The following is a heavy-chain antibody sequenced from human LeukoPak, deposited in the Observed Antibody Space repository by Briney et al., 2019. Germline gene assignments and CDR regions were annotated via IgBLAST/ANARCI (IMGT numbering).Heavy chain of an antibody. CDR2: ISGSGGST. CDR1: GITLSNYG. D-gene: IGHD3-10*01. Sequence: GGSLRLSCAVSGITLSNYGMSWVRQAPGKGLEWVAGISGSGGSTNYADSVKGRFTISRDNSKNTLYLQMNSLRAEDTAMFYCASGLWFGELLPIGYWGQGTLVTVSS. J-gene: IGHJ4*02. CDR3: ASGLWFGELLPIGY. V-gene: IGHV3-23*01.